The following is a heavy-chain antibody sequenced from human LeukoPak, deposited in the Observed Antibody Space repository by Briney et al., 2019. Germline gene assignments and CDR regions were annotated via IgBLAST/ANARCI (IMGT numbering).Heavy chain of an antibody. CDR1: GFTFSNYH. CDR2: ISDTSSYI. Sequence: MPGGSLRLSCAASGFTFSNYHINWIRQAPGKGLEWVSSISDTSSYIYYADSVKGRFTISRDNSKNTLYLQMNSLRAEDTAVYYCAKDGKFAWELRYYFDYWGQGTLVTVSS. J-gene: IGHJ4*02. V-gene: IGHV3-21*01. D-gene: IGHD1-26*01. CDR3: AKDGKFAWELRYYFDY.